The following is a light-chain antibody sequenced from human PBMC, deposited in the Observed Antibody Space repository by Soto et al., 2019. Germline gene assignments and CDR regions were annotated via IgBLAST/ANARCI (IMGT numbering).Light chain of an antibody. CDR3: CSYAGSSTHVV. CDR1: SSDVGSYNL. V-gene: IGLV2-23*01. J-gene: IGLJ2*01. CDR2: EGS. Sequence: QSVLTQPASVSGSPGQSITISCTGTSSDVGSYNLVSWYQQHPGKAPKLMIYEGSKRPSVVSNRFSGSKSGNMASLTISGLQAEDEVDYYCCSYAGSSTHVVFGGGTKLTVL.